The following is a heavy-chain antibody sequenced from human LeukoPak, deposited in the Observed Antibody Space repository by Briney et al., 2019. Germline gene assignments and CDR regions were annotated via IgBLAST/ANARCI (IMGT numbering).Heavy chain of an antibody. CDR2: INAGNGNT. J-gene: IGHJ5*02. D-gene: IGHD2-2*01. Sequence: ASVKVSCKASGYTFTDYGMHWVRQAPGQRLEWMGWINAGNGNTKYSQKFQGRVTITRDTSASTAYMELSSLRSEDTAVYYCARGYCSSTSCYLDNWFDPWGQGTLVTVSS. V-gene: IGHV1-3*01. CDR1: GYTFTDYG. CDR3: ARGYCSSTSCYLDNWFDP.